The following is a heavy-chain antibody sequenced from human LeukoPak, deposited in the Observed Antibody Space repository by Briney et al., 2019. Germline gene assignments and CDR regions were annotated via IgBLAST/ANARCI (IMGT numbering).Heavy chain of an antibody. V-gene: IGHV3-23*01. J-gene: IGHJ4*02. CDR2: ISGSGGST. CDR1: GFTFSSYA. Sequence: GGSLRLSCAASGFTFSSYAMSWARQAPGKGLEWVSAISGSGGSTYYADSVKGRFTISRDNSKNTLYLQMNSLRAEDTAVYYCANGGYGRTFAYWGQGTLVTVSS. D-gene: IGHD1-26*01. CDR3: ANGGYGRTFAY.